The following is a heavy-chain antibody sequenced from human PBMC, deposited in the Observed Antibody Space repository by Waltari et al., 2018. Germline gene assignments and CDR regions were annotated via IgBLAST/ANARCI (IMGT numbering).Heavy chain of an antibody. V-gene: IGHV4-38-2*02. J-gene: IGHJ4*02. D-gene: IGHD3-22*01. CDR3: ARDPGYYYDSSSYIDY. CDR2: IYHSGST. CDR1: GYSISSGSY. Sequence: QVQLQESGTGLVKPSETLSLPCAVSGYSISSGSYLGCIPQPPGKGLEWIGSIYHSGSTYYNPSLKRRVTISVDTSKNQFSLKLSSVTAADTAVYYCARDPGYYYDSSSYIDYWGQGTLVTVSS.